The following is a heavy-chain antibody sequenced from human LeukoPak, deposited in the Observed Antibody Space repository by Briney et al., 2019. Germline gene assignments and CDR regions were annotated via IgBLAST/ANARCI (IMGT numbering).Heavy chain of an antibody. CDR2: ISYDGSNQ. V-gene: IGHV3-30*03. Sequence: PGGSLRLSCAASGFTFSTYGMHWVRQAPGKGLEWVAVISYDGSNQYYADSVKGRFTISRDNSKNTLYLQMNSLRAEDTAVYYCARDWTAAVGYMDVWGKGTTVTVSS. CDR3: ARDWTAAVGYMDV. D-gene: IGHD3/OR15-3a*01. J-gene: IGHJ6*03. CDR1: GFTFSTYG.